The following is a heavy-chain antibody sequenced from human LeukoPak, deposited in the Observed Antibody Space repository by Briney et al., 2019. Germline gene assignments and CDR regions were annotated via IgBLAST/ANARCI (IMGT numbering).Heavy chain of an antibody. CDR3: VRDYYGNSGFRHDDY. V-gene: IGHV4-39*01. CDR2: IYYSGST. Sequence: PSETLSLTCTVSGGSISSSNYYWGWIRQPPGKGLEWIGYIYYSGSTYYDPSLKSRVTISVDTSKNQFSLKLSSVTAADTAVYYCVRDYYGNSGFRHDDYWGQGTLVTVSS. D-gene: IGHD3-22*01. CDR1: GGSISSSNYY. J-gene: IGHJ4*02.